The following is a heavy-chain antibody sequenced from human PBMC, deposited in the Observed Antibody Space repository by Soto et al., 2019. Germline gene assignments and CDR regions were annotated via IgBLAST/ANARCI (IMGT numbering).Heavy chain of an antibody. Sequence: GGSLRLSCAASGFTFNTYGMHWLRQAPGKGLEWVAVISYDGSDKYYADSVKGRFTISRDNAKNSLYLQMNSLRAEDTAVYYCASPNYYYDSSGYPSWFDYWGQGTLVTV. CDR2: ISYDGSDK. CDR3: ASPNYYYDSSGYPSWFDY. D-gene: IGHD3-22*01. J-gene: IGHJ4*02. CDR1: GFTFNTYG. V-gene: IGHV3-30*03.